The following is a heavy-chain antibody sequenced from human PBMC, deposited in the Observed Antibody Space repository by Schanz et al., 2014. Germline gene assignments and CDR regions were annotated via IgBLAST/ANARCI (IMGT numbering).Heavy chain of an antibody. CDR3: ARDEGGDDYNSAFDV. V-gene: IGHV3-NL1*01. D-gene: IGHD4-4*01. J-gene: IGHJ3*01. CDR2: IYSGGST. Sequence: QVQLVESGGSVVQPGRSLRLSCAGSGFSFSDYGMHWVRQAPGRGLEWVTVIYSGGSTYYGDSVKGRFTISRHNAKNALYLQMNSPRAEDTAVYYSARDEGGDDYNSAFDVWGQGTLVTVSS. CDR1: GFSFSDYG.